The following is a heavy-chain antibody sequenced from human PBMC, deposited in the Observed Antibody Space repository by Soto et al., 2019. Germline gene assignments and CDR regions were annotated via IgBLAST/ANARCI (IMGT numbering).Heavy chain of an antibody. CDR1: GYTFTSYG. CDR3: ARDSGGLRPHYYYYYMDV. V-gene: IGHV1-18*01. D-gene: IGHD2-15*01. Sequence: ASVKVSCKASGYTFTSYGISWVRQAPGQGLEWMGWISAYNGNTNYAQKLQGRVTMTTDTSTSTAYMELRSLRSDDTAVYYCARDSGGLRPHYYYYYMDVWGKGTTVTVSS. CDR2: ISAYNGNT. J-gene: IGHJ6*03.